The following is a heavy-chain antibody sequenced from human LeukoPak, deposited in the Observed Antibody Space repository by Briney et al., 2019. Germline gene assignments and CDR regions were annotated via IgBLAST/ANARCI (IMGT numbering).Heavy chain of an antibody. CDR2: THHSEST. D-gene: IGHD6-13*01. J-gene: IGHJ4*02. CDR3: ARDQTAAGSRLEY. Sequence: SETLSLTCSVSGGSISSGGYYWSWIRQHPGKGLEWIGYTHHSESTYYNPSLKSRVTISVDTSKNQFSLKVSSVTAADTAVYYCARDQTAAGSRLEYWGQGTLVTVSS. V-gene: IGHV4-31*03. CDR1: GGSISSGGYY.